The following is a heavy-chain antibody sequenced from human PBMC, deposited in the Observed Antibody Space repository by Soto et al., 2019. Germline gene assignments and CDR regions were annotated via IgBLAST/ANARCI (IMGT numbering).Heavy chain of an antibody. CDR3: ARGTVSYGSGANYYYGMDV. J-gene: IGHJ6*02. Sequence: QLQLQESGSGLVKPSQTLSLTCAVSGGSISSGGYSWSWLRQPPGQGLEWIGYIYHSGSTYYNPSLKILVTISVDRSKNQFSLKLSSVTAADTAVYYCARGTVSYGSGANYYYGMDVWGQGTTVTVSS. D-gene: IGHD3-10*01. CDR1: GGSISSGGYS. CDR2: IYHSGST. V-gene: IGHV4-30-2*01.